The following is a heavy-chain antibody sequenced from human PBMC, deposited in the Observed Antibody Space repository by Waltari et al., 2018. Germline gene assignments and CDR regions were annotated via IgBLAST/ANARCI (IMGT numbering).Heavy chain of an antibody. D-gene: IGHD3-10*01. V-gene: IGHV4-39*01. CDR3: ARQIAGDAELLWFGELGGYFDY. Sequence: QLQLQESGPGLVKPSETLSLTCTVSGGSISSSSYYWGWIRQPPGKGLELIGSIYYSGSTYYNPSLKSRVTISVDTSKNQFSLKLSSVTAADTAVYYCARQIAGDAELLWFGELGGYFDYWGQGTLVTVSS. CDR1: GGSISSSSYY. CDR2: IYYSGST. J-gene: IGHJ4*02.